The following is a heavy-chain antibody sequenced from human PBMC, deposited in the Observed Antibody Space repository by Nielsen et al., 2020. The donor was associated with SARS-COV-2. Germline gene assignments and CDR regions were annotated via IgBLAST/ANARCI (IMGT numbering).Heavy chain of an antibody. J-gene: IGHJ4*02. CDR2: IYWNDDK. V-gene: IGHV2-5*01. D-gene: IGHD3-22*01. CDR1: GFSLSTSGVG. CDR3: AHCLRTYYYASSGYPYFNY. Sequence: SGPTLVKPTQTLTLTCTFSGFSLSTSGVGVGWIRQPPGKALEWLALIYWNDDKRYSPSLKSRLTITKDTSKNQVVLTMTNMDPVDTATYYCAHCLRTYYYASSGYPYFNYWGQGTLVTVSS.